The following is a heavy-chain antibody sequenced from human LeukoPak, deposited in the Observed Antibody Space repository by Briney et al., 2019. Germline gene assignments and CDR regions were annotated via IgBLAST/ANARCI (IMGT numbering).Heavy chain of an antibody. CDR1: GFTFSSYS. J-gene: IGHJ4*02. D-gene: IGHD6-19*01. V-gene: IGHV3-48*01. CDR2: ISSSSSTI. Sequence: PGGSLRLSCAASGFTFSSYSMNWVRQAPGKGLEWVSYISSSSSTIYYADSVKGRFTISRDNAKNSLYLQMNSLRAEDTAVYYCATELHSSGWHWRQGTLVTASS. CDR3: ATELHSSGWH.